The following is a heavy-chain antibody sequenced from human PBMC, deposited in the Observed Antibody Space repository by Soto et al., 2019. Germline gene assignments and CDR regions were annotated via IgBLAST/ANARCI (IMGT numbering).Heavy chain of an antibody. CDR2: INPSGGST. D-gene: IGHD3-3*01. CDR3: ARDRGITIFGVAHTQNDY. CDR1: GYTFTSYY. J-gene: IGHJ4*02. V-gene: IGHV1-46*01. Sequence: ASVKVSCKASGYTFTSYYMHWVRQAPGQGLEWMGIINPSGGSTSYAQKFQGRVTITADKSTSTAYMELSSLRSEDTAVYYCARDRGITIFGVAHTQNDYWGQGTLVTVSS.